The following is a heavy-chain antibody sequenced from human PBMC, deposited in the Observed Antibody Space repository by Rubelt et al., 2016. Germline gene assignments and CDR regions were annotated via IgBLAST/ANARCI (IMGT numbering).Heavy chain of an antibody. D-gene: IGHD3-10*01. CDR1: GFTVSSNY. V-gene: IGHV3-66*01. J-gene: IGHJ6*02. CDR3: ARGITMVRGVRNDYYYGMDV. CDR2: IYSGGST. Sequence: EVQLVESGGGLVQPGGSLRLSCAASGFTVSSNYMSWVRQAPGKGLEWVSVIYSGGSTYYADSVKGRFTISRDNSKNTLDLQMNSLRAEDTAVYYCARGITMVRGVRNDYYYGMDVWGQGTTVTVSS.